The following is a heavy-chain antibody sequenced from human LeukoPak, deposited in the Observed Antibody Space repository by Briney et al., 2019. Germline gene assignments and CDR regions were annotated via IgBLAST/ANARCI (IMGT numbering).Heavy chain of an antibody. V-gene: IGHV3-7*01. Sequence: GGSLRLSCAASGFTFSNYWMSWVRQAPGKGLEWVANIKQDGSEKYYVDSVKGRFTIPRDNAKNSLYLQMNSLRAEDTAVYYCARPACSGGSCYSGDYWGQGTLVTVSS. D-gene: IGHD2-15*01. CDR3: ARPACSGGSCYSGDY. CDR2: IKQDGSEK. CDR1: GFTFSNYW. J-gene: IGHJ4*02.